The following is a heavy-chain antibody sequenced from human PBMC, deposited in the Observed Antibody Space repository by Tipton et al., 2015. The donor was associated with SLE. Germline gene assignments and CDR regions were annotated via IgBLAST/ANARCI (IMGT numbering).Heavy chain of an antibody. D-gene: IGHD6-13*01. CDR1: GGSISSYY. CDR2: IYTSGST. J-gene: IGHJ4*02. CDR3: ATGSGRYLVDQ. V-gene: IGHV4-4*08. Sequence: TLSLTCTVSGGSISSYYWSWIRQPPGKGLEWIGYIYTSGSTNYNPSLKSRVTISVDTSKNQFSLKLSSVTAADTAVYYCATGSGRYLVDQWGQGTLVSVSS.